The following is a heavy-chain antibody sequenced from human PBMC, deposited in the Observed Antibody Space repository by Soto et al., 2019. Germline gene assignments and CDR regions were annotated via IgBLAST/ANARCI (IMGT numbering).Heavy chain of an antibody. CDR3: AKDLAGLAGRRRSYVYYGMDA. D-gene: IGHD6-13*01. CDR1: GFTFNAYS. CDR2: ISYDGHHE. J-gene: IGHJ6*02. Sequence: QVQLEESGGGVVQPGTSLRLSCAASGFTFNAYSMHWVRQAPGKGLEWVAVISYDGHHEYYVDSVKGRFTISRDNPKNAVFLQMNSLPVEDTAVYFCAKDLAGLAGRRRSYVYYGMDAWGQGTTVIVS. V-gene: IGHV3-30*04.